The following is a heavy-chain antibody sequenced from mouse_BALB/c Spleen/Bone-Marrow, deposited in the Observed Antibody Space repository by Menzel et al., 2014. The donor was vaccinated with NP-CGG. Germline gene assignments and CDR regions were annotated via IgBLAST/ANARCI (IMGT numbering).Heavy chain of an antibody. V-gene: IGHV1-7*01. CDR2: INPSTGYT. J-gene: IGHJ3*01. Sequence: QAHVKQSGAELAKPGASVKMSCKASGYTFTSYWMHWVKQRPGQGLEWIGYINPSTGYTEYNQKFKDKATLTADKSSSTAYMQLSSLTSEDSAVYFCARGRFAYWGQGTLVTVSA. CDR1: GYTFTSYW. CDR3: ARGRFAY.